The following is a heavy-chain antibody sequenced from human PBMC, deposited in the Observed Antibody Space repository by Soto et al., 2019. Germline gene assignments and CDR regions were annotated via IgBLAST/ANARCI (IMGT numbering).Heavy chain of an antibody. D-gene: IGHD2-2*01. CDR3: ARDSLGYCSSTSCRQSVNYYYYGMDV. J-gene: IGHJ6*02. Sequence: GGSLRLSCAASGFTFSSYAMHWVRQAPGKGLEWVAVISYDGSNKYYADSVKGRFTISRDNSKNTLYLQMNSLRAEDTAVYYCARDSLGYCSSTSCRQSVNYYYYGMDVWGQGTTVTVSS. CDR2: ISYDGSNK. V-gene: IGHV3-30-3*01. CDR1: GFTFSSYA.